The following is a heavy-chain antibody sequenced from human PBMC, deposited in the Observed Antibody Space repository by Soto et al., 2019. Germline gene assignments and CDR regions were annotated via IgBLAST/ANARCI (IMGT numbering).Heavy chain of an antibody. V-gene: IGHV3-21*01. CDR3: AREGGGSSGPLDY. CDR2: ISSGSNYI. D-gene: IGHD6-19*01. CDR1: GFTFFSYS. J-gene: IGHJ4*02. Sequence: EVQLVESGGGLVKPGGSLRLSCAASGFTFFSYSMNWVRQAPGKGLEWVSSISSGSNYIYYADSVKGRFTISRDNAKNSLYLQMNSLRAEDTAGYYGAREGGGSSGPLDYWGQGTLVTVSS.